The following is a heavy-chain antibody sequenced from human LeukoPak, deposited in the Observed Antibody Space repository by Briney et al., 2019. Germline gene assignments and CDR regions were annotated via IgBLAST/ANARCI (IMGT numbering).Heavy chain of an antibody. D-gene: IGHD3-10*01. CDR1: GYSISSGYY. CDR3: ARVSVANVYGSGAVDY. J-gene: IGHJ4*02. CDR2: IYHTGST. Sequence: SETLSLTCTVSGYSISSGYYWGWIRQPPGKGLEWIGSIYHTGSTYYNPSLTRRVTISVDTSKNQFSLKLSSVTAADTVVYYCARVSVANVYGSGAVDYWGQGTLVTGSS. V-gene: IGHV4-38-2*02.